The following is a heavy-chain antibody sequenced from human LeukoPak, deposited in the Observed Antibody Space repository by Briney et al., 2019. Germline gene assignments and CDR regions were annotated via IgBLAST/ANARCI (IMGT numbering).Heavy chain of an antibody. CDR2: INPNGGDT. J-gene: IGHJ4*02. CDR3: VRLGFTTSWSNFDY. D-gene: IGHD2-2*01. Sequence: EASVKVTCKAAGYNFPAYFMHWVRQAPGQGPEWMGRINPNGGDTNYAQKFQGRVTMASDTSISTAYMELNSLMSDDTAVYYCVRLGFTTSWSNFDYWGQGTLVTVSS. V-gene: IGHV1-2*06. CDR1: GYNFPAYF.